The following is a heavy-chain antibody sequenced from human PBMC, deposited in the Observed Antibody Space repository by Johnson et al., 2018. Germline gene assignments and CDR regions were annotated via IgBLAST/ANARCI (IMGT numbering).Heavy chain of an antibody. V-gene: IGHV3-30*18. J-gene: IGHJ1*01. CDR2: ISYDGSNK. CDR1: GFTFSSYG. D-gene: IGHD6-19*01. Sequence: QVQLVQSGGGVVQPGRSLRLSCAASGFTFSSYGMHWVRQAPGKGLEWVAVISYDGSNKYYADSVKGRFTISRDNSKNTLYLQMNSLRAEDTAVYYCAKGDSGWSFQHWGQGTLVTVSS. CDR3: AKGDSGWSFQH.